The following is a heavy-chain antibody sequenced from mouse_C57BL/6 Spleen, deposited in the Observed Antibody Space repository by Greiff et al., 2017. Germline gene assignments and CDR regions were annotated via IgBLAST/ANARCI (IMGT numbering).Heavy chain of an antibody. V-gene: IGHV2-2*01. J-gene: IGHJ1*03. D-gene: IGHD2-2*01. Sequence: QVQLKQSGPGLVQPSQSLSITCKVSGFSLTSYGVHWVSQSPGKGLEWLGVIWSAGSTDYNAAFISRLSISKDNSKSQVFFKMNSRQSDDTAIYYCAREDGNDDWYFDVWGTGTTVTVSS. CDR2: IWSAGST. CDR1: GFSLTSYG. CDR3: AREDGNDDWYFDV.